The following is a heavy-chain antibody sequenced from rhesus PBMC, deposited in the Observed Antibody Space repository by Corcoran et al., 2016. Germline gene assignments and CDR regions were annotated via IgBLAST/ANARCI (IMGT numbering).Heavy chain of an antibody. CDR2: ICNGGGIT. D-gene: IGHD1-26*01. CDR1: GFTFSSYG. J-gene: IGHJ6*01. CDR3: AKDHHGYNWNYDGLDS. V-gene: IGHV3S5*01. Sequence: EVQLVESGGGLVQPGGSLRLSCAASGFTFSSYGMSWVRQAPGKGLEWVSYICNGGGITNNTTSVKGRLTNSRDNSKKPLSPQMNSLSAEDTAVYYCAKDHHGYNWNYDGLDSWGQGVVVTVSS.